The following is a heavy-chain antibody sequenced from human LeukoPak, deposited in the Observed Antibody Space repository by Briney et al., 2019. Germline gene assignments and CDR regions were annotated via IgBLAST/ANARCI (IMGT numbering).Heavy chain of an antibody. CDR1: GGSISSYY. J-gene: IGHJ4*02. Sequence: SETLSLTCIVSGGSISSYYWSWIRQPPGKGLEWIGYIYYSGSTNYNPSLKTRVTISVDTSKNLFSLKLSSVTAADTAAYYCARVRGSYWYFDSWGQGTLVTVSS. CDR3: ARVRGSYWYFDS. D-gene: IGHD1-26*01. CDR2: IYYSGST. V-gene: IGHV4-59*01.